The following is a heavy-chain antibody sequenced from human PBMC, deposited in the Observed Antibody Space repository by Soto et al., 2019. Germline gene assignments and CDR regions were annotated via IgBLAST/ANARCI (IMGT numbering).Heavy chain of an antibody. Sequence: EVRLLESGGGLVQPGGSLRLSCAASGFTFSNYAMTWVRQAPGKGLEWVSGLNGSGGSTSSADSVKGRFAISRDNSKKTVYLQLNSLRGDDTAVYYCAKDWVGGSNKYYFEYWGQGTLVTVSS. CDR1: GFTFSNYA. CDR2: LNGSGGST. J-gene: IGHJ4*02. CDR3: AKDWVGGSNKYYFEY. V-gene: IGHV3-23*01. D-gene: IGHD1-26*01.